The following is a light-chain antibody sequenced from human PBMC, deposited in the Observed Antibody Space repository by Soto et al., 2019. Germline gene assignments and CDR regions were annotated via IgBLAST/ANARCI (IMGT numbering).Light chain of an antibody. CDR2: WAS. Sequence: DIVMTQSPDSLAVSLGARATINCKSSQSLLYTSNNKNYLAWYQQKPGQPPKLLIVWASTRASGVPDRFSGSGSGTDFTLSIGSLQAEDVAVYYCQQYYGSPYTFGQGTKVEIK. CDR1: QSLLYTSNNKNY. CDR3: QQYYGSPYT. V-gene: IGKV4-1*01. J-gene: IGKJ2*01.